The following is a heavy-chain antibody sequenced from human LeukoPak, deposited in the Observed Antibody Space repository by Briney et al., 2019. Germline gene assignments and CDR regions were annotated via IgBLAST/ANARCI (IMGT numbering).Heavy chain of an antibody. CDR2: IYYSGST. CDR3: AREGRKVRGVIGYYYGMDV. D-gene: IGHD3-10*01. Sequence: PSETLSLTCTVSGGSISSYYWSWIRQPPGKGLEWIGYIYYSGSTNYNPSLKSRVTISVDTSKNQFSLKLSSVTAADTAVYYCAREGRKVRGVIGYYYGMDVWGQGTTVTVSS. V-gene: IGHV4-59*01. J-gene: IGHJ6*02. CDR1: GGSISSYY.